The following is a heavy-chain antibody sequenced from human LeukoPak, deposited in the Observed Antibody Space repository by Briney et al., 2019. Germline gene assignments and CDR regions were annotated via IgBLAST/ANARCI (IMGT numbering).Heavy chain of an antibody. CDR3: ARQDSGSYLNPLDI. Sequence: LXLTCIVSGGSISSYYWSWIGQPPGKGVEGIGYIYYTGSTNYNPSLKSRGTISVDTSKNQLSLKLSSVTAADTAVYYCARQDSGSYLNPLDIWGQGTVVTVSS. CDR2: IYYTGST. CDR1: GGSISSYY. V-gene: IGHV4-59*08. J-gene: IGHJ3*02. D-gene: IGHD1-26*01.